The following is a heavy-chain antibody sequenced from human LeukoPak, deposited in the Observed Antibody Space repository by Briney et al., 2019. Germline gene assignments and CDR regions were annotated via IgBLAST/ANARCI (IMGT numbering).Heavy chain of an antibody. J-gene: IGHJ3*02. Sequence: PSGTLSLTCAVSGGSISSSNWWSWVRQPPGKGLEWIGEIYHSGSTNYNPSLKSRVTISVDKSKNQFSLKLSSVTAADTAVYYCARLMIMARGVPEAFDIWGQGTMVTVSS. CDR2: IYHSGST. D-gene: IGHD3-10*01. CDR1: GGSISSSNW. V-gene: IGHV4-4*02. CDR3: ARLMIMARGVPEAFDI.